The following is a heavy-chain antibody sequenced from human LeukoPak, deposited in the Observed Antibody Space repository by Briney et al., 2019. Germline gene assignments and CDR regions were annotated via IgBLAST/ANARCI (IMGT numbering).Heavy chain of an antibody. CDR2: IHHTGST. J-gene: IGHJ5*02. V-gene: IGHV4-38-2*01. Sequence: SETLSLTCAVSGYSISGGYYWGWFGQPPGEGLEWIGSIHHTGSTYYNPSLKNRVTISIDTSKNHFSLKLSSVTAADTAVYYCASGCSGGSCFRGSWFDPWGQGTLVTVSS. CDR3: ASGCSGGSCFRGSWFDP. CDR1: GYSISGGYY. D-gene: IGHD2-15*01.